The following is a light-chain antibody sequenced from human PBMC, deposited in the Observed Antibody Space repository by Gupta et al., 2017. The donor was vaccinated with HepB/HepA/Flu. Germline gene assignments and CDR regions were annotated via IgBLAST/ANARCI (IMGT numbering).Light chain of an antibody. V-gene: IGLV3-1*01. CDR3: QAWDSSNVV. J-gene: IGLJ2*01. CDR2: QDT. Sequence: SFELTQPPSVSVPPGQTASITCSGDKLGDKYVCWYQQKPGQSPVLVIYQDTKRPSGIPERFSGSNSGNTATLTISGTQAMDEADYYCQAWDSSNVVFGGGTKLTVL. CDR1: KLGDKY.